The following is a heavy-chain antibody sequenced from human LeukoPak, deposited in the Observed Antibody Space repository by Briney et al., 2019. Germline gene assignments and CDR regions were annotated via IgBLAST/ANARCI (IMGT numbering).Heavy chain of an antibody. V-gene: IGHV1-24*01. Sequence: ASVKVSCKVSGYSLTELSMHWVRQAPGKGLEWMGGFDLGKALEWKGRFDPEKDDINSAQKFQGRVTLTEDTSTDTVYMELSSLRSEDTVVYYCVIHLVYYGSGNSAYWGQGTQVTVSS. CDR1: GYSLTELS. D-gene: IGHD3-10*01. J-gene: IGHJ4*02. CDR3: VIHLVYYGSGNSAY. CDR2: FDLGKALEWKGRFDPEKDDI.